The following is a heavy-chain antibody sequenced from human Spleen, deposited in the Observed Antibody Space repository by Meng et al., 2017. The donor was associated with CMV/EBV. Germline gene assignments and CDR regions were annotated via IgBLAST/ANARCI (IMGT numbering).Heavy chain of an antibody. V-gene: IGHV3-48*03. CDR2: ISSSGNIK. J-gene: IGHJ4*02. D-gene: IGHD3-22*01. CDR3: AKDAARQYYDSSGYYFDY. CDR1: GVTFSGYE. Sequence: GESMKISCVASGVTFSGYEMNWVRLAPGKGLEWVSYISSSGNIKYYADSVKGRFTISRDNARNSLYMQMNSLRVEDTAVYFCAKDAARQYYDSSGYYFDYWGLGTLVTVSS.